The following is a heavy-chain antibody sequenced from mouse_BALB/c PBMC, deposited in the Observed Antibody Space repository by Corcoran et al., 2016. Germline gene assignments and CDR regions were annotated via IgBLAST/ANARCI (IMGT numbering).Heavy chain of an antibody. Sequence: EVQLQQSGPELVKPGASVKMSCKASGYTFTSYVMHWVKQKPGQGLEWIGYINPYNDGTKYNEKFKGKATLTSDKSSSTAYMELSSLTSEDSAVYYCAREGRANWDAFAYWGQGTLDTVSA. J-gene: IGHJ3*01. CDR2: INPYNDGT. D-gene: IGHD4-1*02. CDR3: AREGRANWDAFAY. CDR1: GYTFTSYV. V-gene: IGHV1S136*01.